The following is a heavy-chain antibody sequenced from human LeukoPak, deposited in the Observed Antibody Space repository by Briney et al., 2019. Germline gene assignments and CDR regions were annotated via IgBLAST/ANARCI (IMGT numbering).Heavy chain of an antibody. CDR3: ARVPYSTGRMYYYYGMDV. CDR1: GGSIISDNW. V-gene: IGHV4-4*02. CDR2: IYHSGTT. Sequence: NPSETLSLTCAVSGGSIISDNWWSWVRQPPGKGLEWIGEIYHSGTTNYKPSLRSRLTISVDNSKNQFSLKLTSVTAADTAVYYCARVPYSTGRMYYYYGMDVWGQGTTVTVSS. J-gene: IGHJ6*02. D-gene: IGHD6-19*01.